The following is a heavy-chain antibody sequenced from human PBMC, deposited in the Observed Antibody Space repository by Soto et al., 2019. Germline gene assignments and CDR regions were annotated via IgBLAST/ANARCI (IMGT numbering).Heavy chain of an antibody. Sequence: EVQLVESGGGLVQPGGSLRLSCAASGFTFSSYDMHWVRQATGKGLEWVSAIGTAGDTYYPGSVKGRFTISRENAKNSLYLQMNSLRAGDTAVYYCARAASHLEAFDIWGQGTMVTVSS. CDR3: ARAASHLEAFDI. CDR1: GFTFSSYD. V-gene: IGHV3-13*04. CDR2: IGTAGDT. D-gene: IGHD3-3*01. J-gene: IGHJ3*02.